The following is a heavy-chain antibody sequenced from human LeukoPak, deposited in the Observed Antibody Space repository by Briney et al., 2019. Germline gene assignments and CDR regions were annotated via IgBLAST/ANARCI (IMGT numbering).Heavy chain of an antibody. CDR3: ARDSSPEYCSGGSCPILGYSSGDY. Sequence: ASVKVSCKASGYTFTSYYMHWVRQAPGQGLEWMGIINPSGGSTSYAQKFQGRVTMTRDTSTSTVYMELSSLRSEDTAVYYCARDSSPEYCSGGSCPILGYSSGDYWGQGTLVTVSS. CDR1: GYTFTSYY. J-gene: IGHJ4*02. CDR2: INPSGGST. D-gene: IGHD2-15*01. V-gene: IGHV1-46*01.